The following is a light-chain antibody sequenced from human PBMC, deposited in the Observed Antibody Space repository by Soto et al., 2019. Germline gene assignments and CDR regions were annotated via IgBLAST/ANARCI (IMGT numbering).Light chain of an antibody. CDR2: AAS. CDR3: QQSHTIPWT. Sequence: DLQMTQSPSSLSASVGDRVTIGCRASQTISSYLNWYQQKPGKAPKLLIYAASRLQSGVPSRFSGSGSGTEFSLTISSLQPEDFATYYCQQSHTIPWTFGQGTKVEI. J-gene: IGKJ1*01. CDR1: QTISSY. V-gene: IGKV1-39*01.